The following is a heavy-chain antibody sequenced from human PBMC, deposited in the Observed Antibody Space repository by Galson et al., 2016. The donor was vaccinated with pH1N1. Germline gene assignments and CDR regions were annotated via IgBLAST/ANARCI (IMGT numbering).Heavy chain of an antibody. CDR3: ARAKYDNLWGSYRLDY. V-gene: IGHV6-1*01. Sequence: CAISGDSVSAKSVTWNWIRQSPSKGLEWLGRAYFRSQWHNDYAESLRGRLTVNADTSKNEFSLQLNSVTPEDTAVYHCARAKYDNLWGSYRLDYWGQGTLVTVSS. J-gene: IGHJ4*02. D-gene: IGHD3-16*02. CDR2: AYFRSQWHN. CDR1: GDSVSAKSVT.